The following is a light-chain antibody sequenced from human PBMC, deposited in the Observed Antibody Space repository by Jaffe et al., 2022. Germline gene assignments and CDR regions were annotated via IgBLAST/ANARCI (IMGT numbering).Light chain of an antibody. CDR3: QQSHSSPWT. J-gene: IGKJ1*01. CDR2: GAS. Sequence: DIQMTQSPSSLSASVGDRVTITCRASQSISSYLNWYQQKPGKAPNFLIYGASSLQTGVPSRFSGSGSGTDFTLTISNLQPEDFATYYCQQSHSSPWTFGQGTKVEI. CDR1: QSISSY. V-gene: IGKV1-39*01.